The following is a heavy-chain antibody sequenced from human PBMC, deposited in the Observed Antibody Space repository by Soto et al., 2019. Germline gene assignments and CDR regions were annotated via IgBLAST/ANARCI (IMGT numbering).Heavy chain of an antibody. J-gene: IGHJ4*02. CDR1: GFSFXSYA. CDR3: XKXXXXXXXXXYXVAY. CDR2: TTEVGGRT. V-gene: IGHV3-23*01. D-gene: IGHD3-10*01. Sequence: EVQLLESGXGLVXPGGSXRLSCTASGFSFXSYAMXWVRXXPGXXLXXXSPTTEVGGRTFYADSVKGRFTISRDNSNNRLYLQMNSLGAVETALYYXXKXXXXXXXXXYXVAYWGQGTLVTVSS.